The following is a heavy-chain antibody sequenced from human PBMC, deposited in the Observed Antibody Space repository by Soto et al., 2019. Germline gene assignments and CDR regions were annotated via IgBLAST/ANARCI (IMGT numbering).Heavy chain of an antibody. CDR2: IGTAGDT. D-gene: IGHD6-19*01. V-gene: IGHV3-13*01. Sequence: EVQLVESGGGLVQPGGSLRLSCAASGFTFSSYDMHWVRQATGKGLEWVSAIGTAGDTYYPGSVKGRFTISRENAKNSLYLQMNSLRAGDTAEYYCARVSYSSGWSYYFDYWGQGTLVTVSS. CDR3: ARVSYSSGWSYYFDY. CDR1: GFTFSSYD. J-gene: IGHJ4*02.